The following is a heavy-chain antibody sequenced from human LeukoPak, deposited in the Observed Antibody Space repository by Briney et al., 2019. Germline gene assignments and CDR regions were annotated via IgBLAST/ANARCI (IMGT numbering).Heavy chain of an antibody. CDR3: AKGRTEGGTLALDY. J-gene: IGHJ4*02. D-gene: IGHD6-19*01. CDR2: ISGSGGNT. CDR1: GFTFGNYG. Sequence: GGSLRLSCAASGFTFGNYGMTWVRQAPGKGLEWVSGISGSGGNTYYTDSVRGRLSISRDNSKNTLYLQVNSLRAEDTAVYYCAKGRTEGGTLALDYWGQGTLVTVSS. V-gene: IGHV3-23*01.